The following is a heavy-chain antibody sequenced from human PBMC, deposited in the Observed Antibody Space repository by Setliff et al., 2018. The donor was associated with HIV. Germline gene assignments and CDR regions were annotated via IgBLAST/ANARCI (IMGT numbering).Heavy chain of an antibody. CDR1: GYTLTDYY. CDR3: ARVPYRSAWFSGGHDAFDI. J-gene: IGHJ3*02. Sequence: ASVKVSCKASGYTLTDYYVQWVRQAPGQGLEWMGWVNPHDGGTYYAQILEGRVTMTTETATSTAYMEMRSLRSDDPAVYFCARVPYRSAWFSGGHDAFDIWGQGTMVTVSS. V-gene: IGHV1-2*02. D-gene: IGHD6-19*01. CDR2: VNPHDGGT.